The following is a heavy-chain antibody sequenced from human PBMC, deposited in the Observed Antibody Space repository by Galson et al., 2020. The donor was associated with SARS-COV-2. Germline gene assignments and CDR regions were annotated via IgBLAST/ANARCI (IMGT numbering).Heavy chain of an antibody. D-gene: IGHD3-22*01. J-gene: IGHJ5*02. CDR2: IYYSGRT. V-gene: IGHV4-59*11. CDR3: ARTYYDISYNWFDP. CDR1: GGSISSHY. Sequence: SETLSLTCTVSGGSISSHYWSWIRQPPGKGLEWIGYIYYSGRTNYNHTLKSRVTISVDTSKNQFSLKLSSVTAADTAVYYCARTYYDISYNWFDPWGQGTLVTVSS.